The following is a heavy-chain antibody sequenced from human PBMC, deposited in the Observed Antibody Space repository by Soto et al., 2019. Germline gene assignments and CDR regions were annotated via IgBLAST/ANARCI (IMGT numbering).Heavy chain of an antibody. Sequence: QVQLQESGPGLVKPSETLSLTCTVSGGSISSYYWSWIRQPPGKGLEWIGYIYYSGSTNYNPSLKSRVTISVDTSKNQFSLRLSSVTAADTAVYYCAKMVGATLVDYWGQGTLVTVSS. V-gene: IGHV4-59*12. CDR2: IYYSGST. D-gene: IGHD1-26*01. J-gene: IGHJ4*02. CDR1: GGSISSYY. CDR3: AKMVGATLVDY.